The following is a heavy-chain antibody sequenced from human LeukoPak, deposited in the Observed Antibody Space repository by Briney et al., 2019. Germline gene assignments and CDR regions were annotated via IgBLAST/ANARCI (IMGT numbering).Heavy chain of an antibody. Sequence: SETLSLTCTVSGGFVNSSSWYWGWIRQSPGKGLEWIGSIYYSGSTYYNPSLKSRVTISVDTSKNQFSLKLSSVTAADTAVYYCASINCSGGSCYYGGWFDPWGQGTLVTVSS. CDR3: ASINCSGGSCYYGGWFDP. V-gene: IGHV4-39*07. CDR1: GGFVNSSSWY. D-gene: IGHD2-15*01. CDR2: IYYSGST. J-gene: IGHJ5*02.